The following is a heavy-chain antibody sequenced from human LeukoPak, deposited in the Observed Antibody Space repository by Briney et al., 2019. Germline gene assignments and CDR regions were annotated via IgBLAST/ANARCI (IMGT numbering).Heavy chain of an antibody. CDR3: AKDMGYNTCWTRFDY. J-gene: IGHJ4*02. CDR2: IRYDGSNQ. Sequence: GGSLRLSCAASGFTFSSYGMHWVRQAPGKGLEWVAFIRYDGSNQYYADSVKGRFTISRDSSKNTLYLQMNSLRGDDTAVYYCAKDMGYNTCWTRFDYWGQGTLVTVSS. V-gene: IGHV3-30*02. CDR1: GFTFSSYG. D-gene: IGHD5-12*01.